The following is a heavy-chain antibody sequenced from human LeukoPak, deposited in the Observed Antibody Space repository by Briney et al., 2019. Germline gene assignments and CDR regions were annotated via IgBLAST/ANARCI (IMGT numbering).Heavy chain of an antibody. D-gene: IGHD2-15*01. CDR2: IYYSGST. CDR1: GGSISSSSYY. Sequence: SETLSLTCTVSGGSISSSSYYWGWIRQPPGKGLEWIGSIYYSGSTYYNPSLKSRVTISVDTSKNQFSLKLSSVTAADTAVYYCARCFVVVVAATHSFDYWGQGTLVTVSS. V-gene: IGHV4-39*07. J-gene: IGHJ4*02. CDR3: ARCFVVVVAATHSFDY.